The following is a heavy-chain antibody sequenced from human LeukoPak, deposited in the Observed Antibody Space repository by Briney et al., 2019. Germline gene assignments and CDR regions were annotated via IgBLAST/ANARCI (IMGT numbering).Heavy chain of an antibody. J-gene: IGHJ4*02. CDR3: ALEVRGFLDY. CDR2: ISYDGSNK. D-gene: IGHD3-10*01. CDR1: GFTFSSYG. Sequence: GGSLRLSCAASGFTFSSYGMHWVRQAPGKGLEWVAVISYDGSNKYYADSVKGRFTISRDNSKNTLYLQMNSLRAEDTAVYYCALEVRGFLDYWGQGTLVTVSS. V-gene: IGHV3-30*03.